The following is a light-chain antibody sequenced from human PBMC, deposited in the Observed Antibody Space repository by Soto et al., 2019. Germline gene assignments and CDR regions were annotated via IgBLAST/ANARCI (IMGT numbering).Light chain of an antibody. V-gene: IGLV2-14*01. CDR1: SSDVGGYNY. Sequence: QYALTQPASVSGSPGQSITISCTGTSSDVGGYNYVSWYQHHPGKAPKLMIYEVSNRPSGVSNRFSGSKSGNTPPLTISGLQAEDEAYYSYGSYTGSSTPVFGGGTQVTVL. J-gene: IGLJ3*02. CDR3: GSYTGSSTPV. CDR2: EVS.